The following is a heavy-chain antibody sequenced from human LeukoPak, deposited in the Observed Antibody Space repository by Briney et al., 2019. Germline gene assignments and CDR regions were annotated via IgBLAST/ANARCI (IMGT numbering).Heavy chain of an antibody. D-gene: IGHD6-13*01. V-gene: IGHV3-11*01. Sequence: PGGSLRLSCAASGFTFSDYYMSWIRQAPGKGLEWVSYISLSGSTLSYADSVKGRFTISRDNAKNSLYLRMNSLRAEDTAVYYCAKIAAAGTARHWGQGTLVTVSS. CDR3: AKIAAAGTARH. CDR1: GFTFSDYY. J-gene: IGHJ4*02. CDR2: ISLSGSTL.